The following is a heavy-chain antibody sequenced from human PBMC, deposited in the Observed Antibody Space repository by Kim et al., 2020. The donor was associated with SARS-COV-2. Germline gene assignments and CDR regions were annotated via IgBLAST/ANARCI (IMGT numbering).Heavy chain of an antibody. CDR3: AKFHGYYYGSGSYYPPPNYYYYGMDV. Sequence: SETLSLTCAVYGGSFSGYYWSWIRQPPGKGLEWIGEINHSGSTNYNPSLKSRVTISVDTSKNQFSLKLSSVTAADTAVYYCAKFHGYYYGSGSYYPPPNYYYYGMDVWGQGTTVTVSS. D-gene: IGHD3-10*01. CDR2: INHSGST. V-gene: IGHV4-34*01. J-gene: IGHJ6*02. CDR1: GGSFSGYY.